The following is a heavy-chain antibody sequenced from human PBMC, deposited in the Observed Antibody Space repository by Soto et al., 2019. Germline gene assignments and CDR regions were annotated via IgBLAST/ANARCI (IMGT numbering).Heavy chain of an antibody. V-gene: IGHV4-61*01. CDR1: GGSVSSGSYY. J-gene: IGHJ4*02. CDR2: IYYSGST. Sequence: QVQLQESGPGLVKPSETLSLTCTVSGGSVSSGSYYWSWIRQPPGKGLEWIGYIYYSGSTNYNPSLKSRVTISVDTSKTQFSLKLSSVTAAETAVYYCARDRGYYDSSGYSFLYWGQGPLVTVSS. CDR3: ARDRGYYDSSGYSFLY. D-gene: IGHD3-22*01.